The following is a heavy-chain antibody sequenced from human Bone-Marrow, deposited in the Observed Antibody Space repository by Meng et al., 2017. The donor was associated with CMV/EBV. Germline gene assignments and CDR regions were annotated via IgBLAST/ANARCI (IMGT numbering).Heavy chain of an antibody. Sequence: SGYTFTSYYMHWVRQPPGQGLEWMGIINPSGGSTSYAQKFQGRVTMTRDTSTSTVYMELSSLRSEDTAVYYCARGGTIVVVIAPLDYWGQGTLVTVSS. V-gene: IGHV1-46*01. J-gene: IGHJ4*02. D-gene: IGHD2-21*01. CDR2: INPSGGST. CDR3: ARGGTIVVVIAPLDY. CDR1: GYTFTSYY.